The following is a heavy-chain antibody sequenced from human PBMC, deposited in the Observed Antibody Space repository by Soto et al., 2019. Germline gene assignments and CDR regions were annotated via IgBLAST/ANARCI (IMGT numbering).Heavy chain of an antibody. CDR1: AFTFANYD. Sequence: PGGSLRLSCAASAFTFANYDMSWVRQAPGKGLDWVSGISASGDITHYADSVKGRFTISRDNSKNTLYLQMNSLRAEDTGVYYCVKDKGRLKTFAVIIPPGYWGQGTLVTVSS. V-gene: IGHV3-23*01. CDR3: VKDKGRLKTFAVIIPPGY. J-gene: IGHJ4*02. CDR2: ISASGDIT. D-gene: IGHD3-3*01.